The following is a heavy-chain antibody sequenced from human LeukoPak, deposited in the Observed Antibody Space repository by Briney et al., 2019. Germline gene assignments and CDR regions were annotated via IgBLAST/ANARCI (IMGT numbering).Heavy chain of an antibody. Sequence: PSETLSLTCTVSGGSISTYCWSWIRQPPGKGLEWIGYIYNSESTNYNPSLKSRVTISMDTSKNQFSLRLSSVTAADTAVYYCARDVYSSSPNWGQGTLVTVSS. CDR3: ARDVYSSSPN. D-gene: IGHD6-6*01. J-gene: IGHJ4*02. V-gene: IGHV4-59*01. CDR1: GGSISTYC. CDR2: IYNSEST.